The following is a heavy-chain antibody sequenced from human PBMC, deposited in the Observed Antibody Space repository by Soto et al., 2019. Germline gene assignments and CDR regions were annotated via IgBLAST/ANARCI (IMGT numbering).Heavy chain of an antibody. J-gene: IGHJ6*02. CDR1: GYTFTSYG. CDR3: ARSWVTGKGGMDV. V-gene: IGHV1-18*01. D-gene: IGHD3-16*01. Sequence: QVQLEQSGGEVKKPGASVKVSCKASGYTFTSYGFSWVRQAPGQGLEWMGWINGYTGNTHYAQKFQGRVTMTIDTSTSTAYMELWTLISDDTAVYYCARSWVTGKGGMDVWGQGTTVTVSS. CDR2: INGYTGNT.